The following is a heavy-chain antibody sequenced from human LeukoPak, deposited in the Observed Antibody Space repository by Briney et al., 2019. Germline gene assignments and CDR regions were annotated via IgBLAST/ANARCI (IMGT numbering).Heavy chain of an antibody. Sequence: ASVTVSCKASGYTFTSYDINWVRQAPGQGLEWMGWMNPNSGNTGYAQKFQGRVTMTRNTSISTAYMELSSLRSEDTAVYYCAIAAAGTYYYYGMDVWGQGTTVTVSS. CDR2: MNPNSGNT. CDR1: GYTFTSYD. J-gene: IGHJ6*02. V-gene: IGHV1-8*01. D-gene: IGHD6-13*01. CDR3: AIAAAGTYYYYGMDV.